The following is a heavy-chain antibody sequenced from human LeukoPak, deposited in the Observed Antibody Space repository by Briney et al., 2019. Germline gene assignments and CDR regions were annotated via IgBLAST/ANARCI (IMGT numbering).Heavy chain of an antibody. D-gene: IGHD3-3*01. J-gene: IGHJ5*02. CDR3: ARVSGPGSDYDFWSGYYRKYFDP. V-gene: IGHV4-59*01. Sequence: SETLSLTCTVSGGSISSYYWSWIRQPPGKGLEWIGYIYYSGSTNYNPSLKSRVTISVDTSKKQFSLKLSSVTAADTAVYYCARVSGPGSDYDFWSGYYRKYFDPWGQRTLVTVSS. CDR2: IYYSGST. CDR1: GGSISSYY.